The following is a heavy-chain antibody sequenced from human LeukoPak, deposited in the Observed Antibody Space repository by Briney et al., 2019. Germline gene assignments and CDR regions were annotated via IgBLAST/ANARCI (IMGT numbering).Heavy chain of an antibody. CDR1: GFTFSSYS. D-gene: IGHD3-10*01. CDR3: ARDPITMVRGVLDY. Sequence: GGSLRLSCAASGFTFSSYSMNWVRQAPGKGLEWVSYISSSSSTIYYADSVKGRFTISRDNAKNSLYLQMNSLRAEDTAVYYCARDPITMVRGVLDYWGQGTLVTVSS. V-gene: IGHV3-48*04. CDR2: ISSSSSTI. J-gene: IGHJ4*02.